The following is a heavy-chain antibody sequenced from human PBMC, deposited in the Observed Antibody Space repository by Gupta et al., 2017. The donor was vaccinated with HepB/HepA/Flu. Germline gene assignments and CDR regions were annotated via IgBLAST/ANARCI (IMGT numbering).Heavy chain of an antibody. CDR1: DD. CDR3: ARVHYGSGI. D-gene: IGHD3-10*01. CDR2: MNPNSGNT. J-gene: IGHJ4*02. V-gene: IGHV1-8*01. Sequence: DDINWVRQATGQGLECRGWMNPNSGNTGYAQKFQGRVTMTRNTSISTPYMELSSLRSEDTAVYYCARVHYGSGIWGQGTLVTVSS.